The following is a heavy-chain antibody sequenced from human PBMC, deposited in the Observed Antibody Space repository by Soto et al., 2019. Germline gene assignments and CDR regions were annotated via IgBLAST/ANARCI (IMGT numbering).Heavy chain of an antibody. CDR2: VYYRGRS. CDR1: GGSVTNSSYY. J-gene: IGHJ4*02. D-gene: IGHD4-17*01. CDR3: VSQRTTVPTQAYFDY. V-gene: IGHV4-39*01. Sequence: SETLSLTCTVSGGSVTNSSYYWGWIRQSPWKGLEWIGSVYYRGRSYSKSSVKSRVTISVDTSKNRFSLSLNSVTASDTAVYFCVSQRTTVPTQAYFDYWGPGXLVTVYS.